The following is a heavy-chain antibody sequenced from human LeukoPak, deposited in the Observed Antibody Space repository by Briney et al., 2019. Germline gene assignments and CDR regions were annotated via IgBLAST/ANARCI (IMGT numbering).Heavy chain of an antibody. CDR2: INPNSGGT. D-gene: IGHD5-18*01. J-gene: IGHJ5*02. CDR1: GYTFTGYY. CDR3: AREGDVDTATWHWFDP. Sequence: ASVKVSCKASGYTFTGYYMHWVRQAPGQGLEWLGWINPNSGGTNYAQKFQGRVTMTRDTSTSTVYMELSSLRSEDTAVYYCAREGDVDTATWHWFDPWGQGTLVTVSS. V-gene: IGHV1-2*02.